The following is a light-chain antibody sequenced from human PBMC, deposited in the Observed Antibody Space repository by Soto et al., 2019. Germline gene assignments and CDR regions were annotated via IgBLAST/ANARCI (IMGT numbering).Light chain of an antibody. J-gene: IGKJ2*01. Sequence: EIVLTQSPGTLSLSPGERATLSCRASQSISSSYLAWYQQKPGQAPRLLIYAASSRATGIPDRFSGSGSGTEFTLTLSRQEPDDFAEYLCHQYGSSSYTFGQGTQLEIK. CDR1: QSISSSY. CDR3: HQYGSSSYT. CDR2: AAS. V-gene: IGKV3-20*01.